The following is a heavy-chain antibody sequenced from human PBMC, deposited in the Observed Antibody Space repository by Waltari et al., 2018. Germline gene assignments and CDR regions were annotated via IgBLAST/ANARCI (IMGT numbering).Heavy chain of an antibody. V-gene: IGHV4-39*01. Sequence: QLQLQESGPGLVKPSETLSLTCTVSGGSISSSSYYWGWIRQPPGKGLAWIGSIYYSGGTYENPSLKSRVTISVDTSKNQFSLKLSSVTAADTAVYDCSLSTSEGSWWNYYYYGMDVWGQGTTVTVSS. CDR3: SLSTSEGSWWNYYYYGMDV. D-gene: IGHD2-2*01. J-gene: IGHJ6*02. CDR1: GGSISSSSYY. CDR2: IYYSGGT.